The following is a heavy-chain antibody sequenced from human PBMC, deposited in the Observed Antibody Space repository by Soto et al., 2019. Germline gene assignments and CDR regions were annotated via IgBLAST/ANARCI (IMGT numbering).Heavy chain of an antibody. V-gene: IGHV4-4*07. CDR1: GVSITSYY. Sequence: ESLCPTCGVSGVSITSYYWSWIRQSAGGGLEWMGRINTDGLSTYSPSFKSRITMSLDTSKNQVSLRLISVTAADTAVYFCARVQVEVAATEDYYGLDVWGQGTKVTVSS. CDR3: ARVQVEVAATEDYYGLDV. J-gene: IGHJ6*02. D-gene: IGHD2-15*01. CDR2: INTDGLS.